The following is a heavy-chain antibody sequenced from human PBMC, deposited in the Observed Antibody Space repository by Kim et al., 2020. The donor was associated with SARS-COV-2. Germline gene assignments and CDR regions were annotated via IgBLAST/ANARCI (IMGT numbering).Heavy chain of an antibody. V-gene: IGHV4-39*07. CDR3: ARDYSLYVGGAWFDP. CDR1: GGSISSSSYY. CDR2: ISYSGST. J-gene: IGHJ5*02. D-gene: IGHD2-21*01. Sequence: SETLSLTCTVSGGSISSSSYYWGWIRQPPGKGLEWIGSISYSGSTYYKPSLKSRVTISLDTSKNQFSLKLSSVTAADTAVYYCARDYSLYVGGAWFDPWGQGTLVTVSS.